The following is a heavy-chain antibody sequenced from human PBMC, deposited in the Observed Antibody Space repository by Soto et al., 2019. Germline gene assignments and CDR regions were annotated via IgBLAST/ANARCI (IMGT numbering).Heavy chain of an antibody. D-gene: IGHD1-20*01. CDR1: GFTFNSYV. V-gene: IGHV3-23*01. CDR2: ISGRGGST. Sequence: EVQLLESGGGLVQPGGALRLSCAASGFTFNSYVMSWVRQAPGKGLEWVSTISGRGGSTYYADSVKGRFTISRDNFKKTLYVQMNSLRGEDTAIYYCAKGGIYDWNRVLSDWGQGTLVTVSS. J-gene: IGHJ4*02. CDR3: AKGGIYDWNRVLSD.